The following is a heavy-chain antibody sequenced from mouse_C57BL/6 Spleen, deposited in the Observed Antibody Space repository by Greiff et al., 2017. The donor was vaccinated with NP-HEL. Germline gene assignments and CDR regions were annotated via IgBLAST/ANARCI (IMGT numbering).Heavy chain of an antibody. V-gene: IGHV2-2*01. CDR2: IWSGGST. Sequence: QVQLKQSGPGLVQPSQSLSITCTVSGFSLTSYGVHWVRQSPGKGLEWLGVIWSGGSTDYNAAFISRLSISKDNSKSQVFFKMNSLQADDTAIYYCARIRYDYDAYYFDYWGQGTTLTVSS. D-gene: IGHD2-4*01. CDR3: ARIRYDYDAYYFDY. CDR1: GFSLTSYG. J-gene: IGHJ2*01.